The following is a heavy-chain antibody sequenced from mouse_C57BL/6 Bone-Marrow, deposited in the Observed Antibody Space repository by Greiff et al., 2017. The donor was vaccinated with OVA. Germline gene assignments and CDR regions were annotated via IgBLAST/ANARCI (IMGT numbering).Heavy chain of an antibody. Sequence: QVQLQQSGPELVKPGASVKISCKAPGYTFTDYYINWVKQRPGQGLEWIGWIFPGSGSPTYNEKFKGKATLPVDKSSSTAYMLLSSLTSEDSAVDFCARAGGLRRFAYWGQGTLVTVSA. D-gene: IGHD2-4*01. CDR1: GYTFTDYY. CDR3: ARAGGLRRFAY. V-gene: IGHV1-75*01. J-gene: IGHJ3*01. CDR2: IFPGSGSP.